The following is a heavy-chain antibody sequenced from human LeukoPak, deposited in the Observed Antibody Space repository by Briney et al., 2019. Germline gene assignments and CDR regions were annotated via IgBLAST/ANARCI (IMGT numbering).Heavy chain of an antibody. CDR2: MNPNSGDT. Sequence: ASVKVSCKASGYTFTSTEIMWVRQATGQGLEWMGWMNPNSGDTGYAQKFQGRVTMTRNTSTSTAYMDLSRLRFEDTAVYYCARAPRQLSYYYGVDVWGQGTTVTVSS. V-gene: IGHV1-8*01. CDR3: ARAPRQLSYYYGVDV. J-gene: IGHJ6*02. D-gene: IGHD5-18*01. CDR1: GYTFTSTE.